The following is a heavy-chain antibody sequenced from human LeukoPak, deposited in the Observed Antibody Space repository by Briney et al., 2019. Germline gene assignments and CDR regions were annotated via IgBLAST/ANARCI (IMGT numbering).Heavy chain of an antibody. CDR1: GFTFGDYA. V-gene: IGHV3-49*04. CDR3: TRDCASVCSGGSCYYNDAFDI. J-gene: IGHJ3*02. Sequence: PGRSLRLSCTASGFTFGDYAMSWVRQAPGKGLGWVGFIRSKAYGGTTEYAASVKGRFSISRDDSKSIAYLQMNSLKTEDTAVYYCTRDCASVCSGGSCYYNDAFDIWGQGTMVTVSS. D-gene: IGHD2-15*01. CDR2: IRSKAYGGTT.